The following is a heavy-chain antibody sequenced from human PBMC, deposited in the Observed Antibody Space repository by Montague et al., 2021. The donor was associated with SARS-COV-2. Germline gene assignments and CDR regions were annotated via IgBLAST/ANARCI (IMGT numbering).Heavy chain of an antibody. Sequence: TLSLTCSVSGGSISSANYYWSWIRQHPGKGLEFIGYIYYSGSSFYNPSLKSRLTISVDTSKNRFSLRLSSVTAADTAVYHCARQLRYYDWRADYWGQGTLVSVSS. CDR1: GGSISSANYY. D-gene: IGHD3-9*01. J-gene: IGHJ4*02. CDR3: ARQLRYYDWRADY. V-gene: IGHV4-31*03. CDR2: IYYSGSS.